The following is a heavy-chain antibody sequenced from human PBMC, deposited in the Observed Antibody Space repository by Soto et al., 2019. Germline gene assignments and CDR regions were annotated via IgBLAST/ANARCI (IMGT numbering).Heavy chain of an antibody. CDR1: GGSISSYY. J-gene: IGHJ6*02. V-gene: IGHV4-59*01. CDR3: ARGRDSSSWYYYYGMDV. CDR2: IYYSGST. D-gene: IGHD6-13*01. Sequence: SETLSLTCTVSGGSISSYYWSWIRQPPGKGLEWIGYIYYSGSTNYNPSLKSRVTISVDTSKNQFSLKLSSVTAADTAVYYCARGRDSSSWYYYYGMDVWGQGTRVTVSS.